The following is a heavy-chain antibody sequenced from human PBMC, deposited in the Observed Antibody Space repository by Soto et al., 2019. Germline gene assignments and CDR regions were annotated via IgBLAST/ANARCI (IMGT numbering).Heavy chain of an antibody. V-gene: IGHV3-30-3*01. CDR3: ARDPGSGWHNYYYYGMDV. D-gene: IGHD6-19*01. CDR1: GFMFISYA. J-gene: IGHJ6*02. Sequence: GGARRLSSAASGFMFISYAMHWVRQAPGKGLEWVAVISYEGSNKYYADSVRGRLTISRDNSKNTLYLQMRSLRGEDTAVYYCARDPGSGWHNYYYYGMDVWGQGTTVTVSS. CDR2: ISYEGSNK.